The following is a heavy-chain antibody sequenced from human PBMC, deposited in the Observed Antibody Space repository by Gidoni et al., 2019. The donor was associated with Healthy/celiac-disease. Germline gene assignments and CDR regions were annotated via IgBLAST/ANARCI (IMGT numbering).Heavy chain of an antibody. Sequence: EVQLLESGGGLVQPGGSLRLSCAASGFTLSSYAMSWVRQAPGKGLEWVSAISGSGGSPYYADSVKGRFTISRDNSKNTLYLQMNSLRAEDTAVYYCAKDSSITMVRGVPRDAFDIWGQGTMVTVSS. CDR1: GFTLSSYA. V-gene: IGHV3-23*01. CDR2: ISGSGGSP. CDR3: AKDSSITMVRGVPRDAFDI. D-gene: IGHD3-10*01. J-gene: IGHJ3*02.